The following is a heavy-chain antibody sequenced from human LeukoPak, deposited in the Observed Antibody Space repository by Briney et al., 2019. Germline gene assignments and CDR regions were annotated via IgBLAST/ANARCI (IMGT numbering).Heavy chain of an antibody. Sequence: PSETLSLTCAVYGVSFSGYYWSWIRQPPGKGLEWIGEINHSGSTNYNPSLKSRVTISVDTSKNQFSLKLSSVTAADTAVYYCARDRGYTSGWYVRYFDLWGRGTLVTVSS. D-gene: IGHD6-19*01. J-gene: IGHJ2*01. CDR3: ARDRGYTSGWYVRYFDL. CDR1: GVSFSGYY. CDR2: INHSGST. V-gene: IGHV4-34*01.